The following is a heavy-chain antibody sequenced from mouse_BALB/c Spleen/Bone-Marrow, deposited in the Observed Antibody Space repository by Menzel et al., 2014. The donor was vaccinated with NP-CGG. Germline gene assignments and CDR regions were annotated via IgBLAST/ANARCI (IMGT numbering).Heavy chain of an antibody. D-gene: IGHD1-1*01. CDR2: IDPYNGGT. Sequence: YWVKQSHGKSLEWIGYIDPYNGGTSYNQKFKGEATLTVDKSSSTAYMHLNSLTSEDSAVYYCARENYGSSPAYWGQGTLVTVSA. CDR3: ARENYGSSPAY. J-gene: IGHJ3*01. V-gene: IGHV1S135*01.